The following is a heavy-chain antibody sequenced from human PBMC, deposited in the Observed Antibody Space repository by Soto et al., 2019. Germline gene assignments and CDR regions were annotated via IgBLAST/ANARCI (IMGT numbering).Heavy chain of an antibody. D-gene: IGHD1-1*01. Sequence: GALRLSCDASVFNFSHYAMHWVRQDPGKGLELLAIISLEGSNKYSAKPVKDRFTIPRDNSKSTLYLQMSSLRPEDTDVYYCAKDGATPLAGRFRASWGRGT. CDR2: ISLEGSNK. V-gene: IGHV3-30*18. J-gene: IGHJ5*02. CDR1: VFNFSHYA. CDR3: AKDGATPLAGRFRAS.